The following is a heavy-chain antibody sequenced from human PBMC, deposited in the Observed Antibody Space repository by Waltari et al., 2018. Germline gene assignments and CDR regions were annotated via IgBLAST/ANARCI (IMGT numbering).Heavy chain of an antibody. CDR3: ARANHPNFESIAAPPFDY. Sequence: QVQLVQSGAEVKKPGSSVKVPCKASGGTFSSYAISWVRQAPGQGLEWMGGIIPIFGTANYAQKFQGRVTITTDESTSTAYMELSSLRSEDTAVYYCARANHPNFESIAAPPFDYWGQGTLVTVSS. J-gene: IGHJ4*02. CDR2: IIPIFGTA. V-gene: IGHV1-69*05. D-gene: IGHD6-6*01. CDR1: GGTFSSYA.